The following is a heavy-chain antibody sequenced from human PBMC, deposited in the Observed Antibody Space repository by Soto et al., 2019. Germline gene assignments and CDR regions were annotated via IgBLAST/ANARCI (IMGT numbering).Heavy chain of an antibody. Sequence: GGSLRLSCAASGFTFSSYAMSWVRQAPGKGLEWVSAISGSGGSTYYADSVKGRFTISRDNSKNTLYLQMNSLRAEDTAVYYCAKAGEVRDIVVVPAARPEEYYYYGMDVWGQGTTVTVSS. CDR3: AKAGEVRDIVVVPAARPEEYYYYGMDV. CDR1: GFTFSSYA. J-gene: IGHJ6*02. V-gene: IGHV3-23*01. D-gene: IGHD2-2*01. CDR2: ISGSGGST.